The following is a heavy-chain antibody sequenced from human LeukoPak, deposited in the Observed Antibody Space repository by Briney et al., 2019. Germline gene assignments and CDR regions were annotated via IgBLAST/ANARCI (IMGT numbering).Heavy chain of an antibody. V-gene: IGHV3-53*05. Sequence: GGSLRLSCAASGFTVSSNYMSWVRQAPGKGLEWVSVIYSGGSTYYADSVKGRFTISRDNSKNTLYLQMNSLRAEDTAVYYCAKGLTEWELMDYWGQGTLVTVSS. D-gene: IGHD1-26*01. CDR2: IYSGGST. CDR3: AKGLTEWELMDY. CDR1: GFTVSSNY. J-gene: IGHJ4*02.